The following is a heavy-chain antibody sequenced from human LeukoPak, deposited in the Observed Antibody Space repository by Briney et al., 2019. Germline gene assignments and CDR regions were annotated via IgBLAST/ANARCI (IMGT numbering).Heavy chain of an antibody. CDR1: GGSISSYY. V-gene: IGHV4-59*01. CDR3: ARVEVDTAMAVDY. J-gene: IGHJ4*02. D-gene: IGHD5-18*01. Sequence: SETLSLTCTVSGGSISSYYWSWIRQPPGKGLERIGYIYYSGSTNYNPSLKSRVTISVDTSKNQFSLKLSSVTAADTAVYYCARVEVDTAMAVDYWGQGTLVTVSS. CDR2: IYYSGST.